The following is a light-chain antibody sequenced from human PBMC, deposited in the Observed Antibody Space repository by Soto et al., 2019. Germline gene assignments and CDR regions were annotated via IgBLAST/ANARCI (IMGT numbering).Light chain of an antibody. CDR2: AAS. J-gene: IGKJ5*01. CDR3: QHADSFPLIT. V-gene: IGKV1-12*01. CDR1: EDISTW. Sequence: DIQMTQSPSSVSASVGDRVTISGRFSEDISTWLAWYQQKPGKAPKLLIYAASSLQSGVPSRFSGSGSGTDFTLTISSLQPEDFATYYCQHADSFPLITFGQGTRLEIK.